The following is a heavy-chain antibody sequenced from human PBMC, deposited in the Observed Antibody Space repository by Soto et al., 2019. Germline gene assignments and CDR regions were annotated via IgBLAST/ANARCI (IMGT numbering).Heavy chain of an antibody. J-gene: IGHJ6*02. CDR2: IIPIFGTA. V-gene: IGHV1-69*06. D-gene: IGHD2-15*01. Sequence: QVQLVQSGAEVKKPGSSVKVSCKASGGTFSSYAISWVRQAPGQGLEWMGGIIPIFGTANYAQKFQGRVTITADKSTSTAYMELRSLRSEDTAVYYCAREGGDIVVVVAATPEDYYYYGMDVWGQGTTVTVSS. CDR3: AREGGDIVVVVAATPEDYYYYGMDV. CDR1: GGTFSSYA.